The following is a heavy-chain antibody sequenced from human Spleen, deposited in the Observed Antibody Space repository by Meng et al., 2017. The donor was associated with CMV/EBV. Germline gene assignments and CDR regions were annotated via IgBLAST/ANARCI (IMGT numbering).Heavy chain of an antibody. J-gene: IGHJ6*02. V-gene: IGHV3-23*01. CDR3: ARATFNDYYYHGLDV. D-gene: IGHD5-24*01. Sequence: GGSLRLSCAASGFTFSSYAMTWVRQAPGEGLEWVSTISGSGGATYYVDSVKGRYTISRDNSKNILFLQMAGLRAEDTALYYCARATFNDYYYHGLDVWGQGTTVTVSS. CDR2: ISGSGGAT. CDR1: GFTFSSYA.